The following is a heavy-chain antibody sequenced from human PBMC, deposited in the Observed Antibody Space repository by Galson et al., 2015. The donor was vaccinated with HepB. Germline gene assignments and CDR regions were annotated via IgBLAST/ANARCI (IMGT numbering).Heavy chain of an antibody. V-gene: IGHV1-3*01. D-gene: IGHD6-19*01. CDR1: GYTFTSYA. J-gene: IGHJ4*02. Sequence: SVKVSCKASGYTFTSYAMHWVRQAPGQRLEWMGWINAGNGNTKYSQKFQDRVTITRDTSASTAYMELSSLRSDDTAVYYCARGRWSIAVADYYLDYWGQGTLVTVSS. CDR3: ARGRWSIAVADYYLDY. CDR2: INAGNGNT.